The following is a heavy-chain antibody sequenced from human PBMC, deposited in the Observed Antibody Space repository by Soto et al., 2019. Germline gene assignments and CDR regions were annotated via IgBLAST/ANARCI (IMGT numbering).Heavy chain of an antibody. J-gene: IGHJ6*02. Sequence: PSETLSLTCAVYGGSFSGYYWSWIRQPPGKGLEWIGEINHSGSTNYNPSLKSRVTISVDTSKNQFSLKLSSVTATDTAVYYCARDGGTTVVRETYYYGMDVWGQGTKVTVSS. D-gene: IGHD4-17*01. CDR3: ARDGGTTVVRETYYYGMDV. CDR1: GGSFSGYY. CDR2: INHSGST. V-gene: IGHV4-34*01.